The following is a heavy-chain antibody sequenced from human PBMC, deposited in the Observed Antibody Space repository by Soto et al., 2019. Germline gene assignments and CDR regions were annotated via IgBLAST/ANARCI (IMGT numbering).Heavy chain of an antibody. CDR1: GFTFRSHA. D-gene: IGHD2-8*01. Sequence: EVQLSESGGGLVQPGGSLRLSCAASGFTFRSHAMNWVRQAPGKGLEWVSDINGSGSETYYGNSVKGRFTTSRDNSKSMSFLQLNSLRGDDTAVYDCARRARDGRTSAIDFWGQGTLVTVSS. CDR2: INGSGSET. V-gene: IGHV3-23*01. J-gene: IGHJ4*02. CDR3: ARRARDGRTSAIDF.